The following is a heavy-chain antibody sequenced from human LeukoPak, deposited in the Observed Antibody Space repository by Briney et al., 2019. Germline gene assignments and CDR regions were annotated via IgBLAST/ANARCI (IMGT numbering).Heavy chain of an antibody. J-gene: IGHJ6*03. CDR1: GGTFSSYA. Sequence: SVKVSCKASGGTFSSYAISWVRQAPGQGLEWMGGIIPIFGTANYAQKFQGRVTIITDESTSTAYMELSSLRSEDTAVYYCARTVVVVPAAIPGYYYYYYMDVWGKGTTVTVSS. D-gene: IGHD2-2*02. CDR2: IIPIFGTA. V-gene: IGHV1-69*05. CDR3: ARTVVVVPAAIPGYYYYYYMDV.